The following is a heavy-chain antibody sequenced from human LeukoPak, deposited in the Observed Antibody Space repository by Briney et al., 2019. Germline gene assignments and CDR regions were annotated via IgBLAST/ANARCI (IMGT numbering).Heavy chain of an antibody. V-gene: IGHV4-59*01. CDR2: ISYSGGT. J-gene: IGHJ3*02. Sequence: SETLSLTCTVSGGSISNYYWSWIRQPPGKGLEWIGYISYSGGTNYNPSLKSRVTIAIDMSKKQFSLKLSSVTAADTAVYYCASSRPYYDILTGQSDDAFDIWGQGTRVTVSS. CDR3: ASSRPYYDILTGQSDDAFDI. D-gene: IGHD3-9*01. CDR1: GGSISNYY.